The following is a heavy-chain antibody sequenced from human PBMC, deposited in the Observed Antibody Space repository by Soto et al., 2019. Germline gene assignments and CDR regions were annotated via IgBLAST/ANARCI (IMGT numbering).Heavy chain of an antibody. Sequence: QVQLVQSGAEVKKPESSVKVSCKASGGTFGSYAINWVRQAPGQGLEWMGGIIPMYDTIDYAQKFQGRVTITADESTSTAYMALSSLRSEDTAVYYCARDRRDGYNPFDYWGQGTLVTVSS. CDR3: ARDRRDGYNPFDY. J-gene: IGHJ4*02. D-gene: IGHD5-12*01. CDR1: GGTFGSYA. V-gene: IGHV1-69*01. CDR2: IIPMYDTI.